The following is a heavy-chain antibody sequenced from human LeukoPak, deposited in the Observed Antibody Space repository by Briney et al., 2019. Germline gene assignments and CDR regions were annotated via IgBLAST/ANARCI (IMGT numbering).Heavy chain of an antibody. J-gene: IGHJ4*02. CDR3: ARDDKEDYFDY. D-gene: IGHD3-22*01. Sequence: ASVKVSCKPSGYTFTGYYIHWVRQAPGQGLEWMGWINPSSGGTNYPQKFQGRVTMTRDTSISTAYMELSRLRSDDTAVYYCARDDKEDYFDYWGQGTLVTVSS. CDR1: GYTFTGYY. CDR2: INPSSGGT. V-gene: IGHV1-2*02.